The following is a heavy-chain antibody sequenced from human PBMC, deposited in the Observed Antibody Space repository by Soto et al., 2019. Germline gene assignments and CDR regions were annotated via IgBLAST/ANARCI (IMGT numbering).Heavy chain of an antibody. CDR2: ISYDGSNK. D-gene: IGHD1-26*01. CDR3: ARDQSVVGAHDY. CDR1: GFTFSSYA. J-gene: IGHJ4*02. Sequence: HPGGSLRLSCAASGFTFSSYAMHWVRQAPGKGLEWVAVISYDGSNKYYADSVKGRFTISRDNSKNTLYLQMNSLRAEDTAVYYCARDQSVVGAHDYWGQGTLVTVSS. V-gene: IGHV3-30-3*01.